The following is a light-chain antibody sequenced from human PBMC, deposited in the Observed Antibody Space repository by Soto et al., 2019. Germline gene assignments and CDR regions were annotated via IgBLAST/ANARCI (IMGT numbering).Light chain of an antibody. V-gene: IGLV2-8*01. CDR3: SSYAGSDTPFV. CDR2: EVS. Sequence: QSALTQPPSASGSPGQSGTISCTGTSSDVGGYNYVSWYQQHPDKAPKLMIYEVSKRPSGVPDRFSGSKSGNTASLTVSGLQAEDEADYYCSSYAGSDTPFVFGTGTKLTVL. CDR1: SSDVGGYNY. J-gene: IGLJ1*01.